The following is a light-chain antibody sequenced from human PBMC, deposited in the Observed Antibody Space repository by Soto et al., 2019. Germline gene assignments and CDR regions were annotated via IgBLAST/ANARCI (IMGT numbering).Light chain of an antibody. V-gene: IGKV1-39*01. J-gene: IGKJ3*01. CDR3: QQSYSTPLT. CDR2: AAS. CDR1: QSLSSH. Sequence: IQMTQSPSSLFSSVGDRVTIPCRASQSLSSHLNWYQQKPGKAPKLLIYAASSLQSGVPSRFSGSGSGTDFTLTISSLQPEDFATYYCQQSYSTPLTFGPGTKVDIK.